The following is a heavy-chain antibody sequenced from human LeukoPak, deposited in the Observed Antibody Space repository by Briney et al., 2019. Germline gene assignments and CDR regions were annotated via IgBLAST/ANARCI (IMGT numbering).Heavy chain of an antibody. J-gene: IGHJ4*02. CDR2: VSGSGGNT. CDR1: GFTFSSYA. CDR3: AKELSLDFDY. D-gene: IGHD2-2*01. Sequence: GGSLRLSCAASGFTFSSYAMSWVRQAPGKGLEWVSGVSGSGGNTYYADSVKGRFTISRDNSKNTLHLQMNSLRAEDTAVYYCAKELSLDFDYWGQGTLVTVSP. V-gene: IGHV3-23*01.